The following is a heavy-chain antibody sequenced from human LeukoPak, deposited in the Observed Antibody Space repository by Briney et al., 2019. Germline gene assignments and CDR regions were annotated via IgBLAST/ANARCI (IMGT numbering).Heavy chain of an antibody. CDR1: GFTFSSYA. CDR3: AKSLVGATYYFDY. V-gene: IGHV3-23*01. Sequence: GGSLRLSCAASGFTFSSYAMSWVRQAPGKGLEWVSAISGSSGSTYYADSVKGRFTISRDNSKNTLYLQMNSLRAEDTAVYYCAKSLVGATYYFDYWGQGTLVTVSS. CDR2: ISGSSGST. J-gene: IGHJ4*02. D-gene: IGHD1-26*01.